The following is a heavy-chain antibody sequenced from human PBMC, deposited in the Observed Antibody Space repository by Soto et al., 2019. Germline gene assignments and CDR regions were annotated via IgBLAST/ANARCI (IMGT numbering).Heavy chain of an antibody. D-gene: IGHD6-13*01. Sequence: GGSLRLSCAASGFTFSSYAMSWVRQAPGKGLEWVSAISGSGGSTYYADSVKGRFTISRDNSKNTLYLQMNSLRAEDTAVYYCAKVTYKSSSWPYYCDYWGQGTLVTVSS. CDR2: ISGSGGST. J-gene: IGHJ4*02. CDR1: GFTFSSYA. CDR3: AKVTYKSSSWPYYCDY. V-gene: IGHV3-23*01.